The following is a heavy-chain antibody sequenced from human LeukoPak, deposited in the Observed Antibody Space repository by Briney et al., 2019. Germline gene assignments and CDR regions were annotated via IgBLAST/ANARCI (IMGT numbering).Heavy chain of an antibody. V-gene: IGHV3-30-3*02. CDR2: IAYDGNNE. J-gene: IGHJ3*02. CDR3: TKAITIFGWRVGFDM. Sequence: GGSLRLSCAASGLTFSSYAMYWVRQTPGKGLEWVSSIAYDGNNEYYADSVKGRFTIPRDNSKNTVDLQMSSLRVEDAAVYYCTKAITIFGWRVGFDMWGQGTMVSVSS. D-gene: IGHD3-3*01. CDR1: GLTFSSYA.